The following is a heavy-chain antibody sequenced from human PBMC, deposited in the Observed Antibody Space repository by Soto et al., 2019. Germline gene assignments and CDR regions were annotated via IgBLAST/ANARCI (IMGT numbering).Heavy chain of an antibody. V-gene: IGHV1-24*01. D-gene: IGHD3-3*01. CDR3: TTGQRPLRFLEWLSRYYFDY. CDR2: FDPEDGET. CDR1: GYTLTELS. Sequence: ASVKVSCKVSGYTLTELSLHWVRQAPGKGLEWMGGFDPEDGETIYAQKFQGRVTMTEDTSTDTAYVELSSLRSEDTAVYYCTTGQRPLRFLEWLSRYYFDYWGQGTLVTVSS. J-gene: IGHJ4*02.